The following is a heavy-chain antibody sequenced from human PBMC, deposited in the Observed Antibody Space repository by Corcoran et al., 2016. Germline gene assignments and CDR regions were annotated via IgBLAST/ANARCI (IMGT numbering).Heavy chain of an antibody. J-gene: IGHJ6*02. CDR1: GGSFSGYY. Sequence: QVQLQQWGAGLLKPSETLSLTCAVYGGSFSGYYWSWIRQPPGKGLEWIGEINHRGSTNYNPSLKSRVTISVDTSKNQLSLKLSYVTAADTAVYYCARGRTVYGMDVWGQGTTVTVS. CDR3: ARGRTVYGMDV. V-gene: IGHV4-34*01. CDR2: INHRGST. D-gene: IGHD4-17*01.